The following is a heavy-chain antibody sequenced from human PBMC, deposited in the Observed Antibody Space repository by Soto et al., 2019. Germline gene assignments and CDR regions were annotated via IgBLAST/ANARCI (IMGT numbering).Heavy chain of an antibody. D-gene: IGHD3-16*01. V-gene: IGHV5-10-1*01. J-gene: IGHJ4*02. CDR2: IDPTDSYT. CDR1: VYIFTSYW. Sequence: GESLNISCKVSVYIFTSYWISWVRQMPGKGLEWMGRIDPTDSYTDYSPSFQGHVTISVDKSINTAYLQWSSLKASDSAMYYCARLPVLSLVAVWGFDYWGLGTLVTVSS. CDR3: ARLPVLSLVAVWGFDY.